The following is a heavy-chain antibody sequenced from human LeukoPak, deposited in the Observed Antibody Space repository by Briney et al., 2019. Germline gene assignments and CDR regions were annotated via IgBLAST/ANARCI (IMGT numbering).Heavy chain of an antibody. CDR3: ARPYYYDSRIDL. Sequence: PSETLSLTCTVSGGSISSGDYYWSWIRQPPGKGLEWVAYMYYSGSTYYNPSLKSRVVISVDTSKNQFSLKLSSVTAADTAVYYCARPYYYDSRIDLWGQGTLVTVSS. CDR1: GGSISSGDYY. J-gene: IGHJ5*02. CDR2: MYYSGST. V-gene: IGHV4-30-4*01. D-gene: IGHD3-22*01.